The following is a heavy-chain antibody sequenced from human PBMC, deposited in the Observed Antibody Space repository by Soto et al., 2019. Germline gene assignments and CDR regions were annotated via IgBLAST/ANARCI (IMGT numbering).Heavy chain of an antibody. CDR3: ARKVLGSTSRPYYWYFDL. CDR2: ISGGGDRT. CDR1: GFTFISYA. D-gene: IGHD3-16*01. J-gene: IGHJ2*01. V-gene: IGHV3-23*01. Sequence: EVQLLESGGGLVQPGGSLRLSCVGSGFTFISYAMNWVGQAPGTGLEWVSGISGGGDRTFDADSVKGRFTISRDNSKNTVNLQMNSLRADDTAVYYCARKVLGSTSRPYYWYFDLWGRGTLVTVSS.